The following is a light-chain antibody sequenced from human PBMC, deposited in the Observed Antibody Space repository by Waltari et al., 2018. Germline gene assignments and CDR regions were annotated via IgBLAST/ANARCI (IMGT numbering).Light chain of an antibody. Sequence: EIVLTQSPATLSLSPGERATLSCRASQSVSSYLGWYQQKPGQAPRLLIYDTSNRATCIPARFSGSGSGTDFTLTISSLEPEDFAVYYCQHRINWPLTFGGGTKVEIK. J-gene: IGKJ4*01. V-gene: IGKV3-11*01. CDR3: QHRINWPLT. CDR1: QSVSSY. CDR2: DTS.